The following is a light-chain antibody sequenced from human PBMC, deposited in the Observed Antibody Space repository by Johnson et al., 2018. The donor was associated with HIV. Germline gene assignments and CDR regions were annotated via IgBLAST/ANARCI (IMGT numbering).Light chain of an antibody. CDR3: GTWDTSLSAGV. CDR2: DNN. J-gene: IGLJ1*01. CDR1: SSNICNNY. Sequence: QSVLTQPPSVSAAPGQTVTISCSGSSSNICNNYVSWYQQLPGTAPKLLIYDNNKRPSGIPDRFSGSKSGTSATLGITGLQTGDEADYYCGTWDTSLSAGVFGPGTKVSVL. V-gene: IGLV1-51*01.